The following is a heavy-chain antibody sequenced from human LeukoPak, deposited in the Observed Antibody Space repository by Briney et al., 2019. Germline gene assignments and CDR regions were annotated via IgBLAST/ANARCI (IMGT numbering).Heavy chain of an antibody. J-gene: IGHJ6*03. V-gene: IGHV4-59*01. CDR1: GGSISNYY. CDR2: IYYSGST. D-gene: IGHD3-3*01. Sequence: SETLSLTCTVSGGSISNYYWSWIRQPPGKGLEWIGYIYYSGSTNYNPSLKSRVTISVDTSKNQFSLKVSSVTAADTAVYYCVRTYFDFWSGDYYYYMDVWGKGTTVTVSS. CDR3: VRTYFDFWSGDYYYYMDV.